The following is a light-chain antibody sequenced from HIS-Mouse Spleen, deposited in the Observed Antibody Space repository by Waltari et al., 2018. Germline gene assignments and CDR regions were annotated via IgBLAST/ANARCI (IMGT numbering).Light chain of an antibody. V-gene: IGLV2-14*03. CDR3: SSYTSSSTYV. CDR2: YVS. CDR1: SSDVGGYNY. Sequence: QSALTQPASVSGSPGQSITISCTGTSSDVGGYNYVLWYHQHPGKAPKLIIYYVSNRPSGVSNRFSGSKSGNTASLTISGLQAEDEADYYCSSYTSSSTYVFGTGTKVTVL. J-gene: IGLJ1*01.